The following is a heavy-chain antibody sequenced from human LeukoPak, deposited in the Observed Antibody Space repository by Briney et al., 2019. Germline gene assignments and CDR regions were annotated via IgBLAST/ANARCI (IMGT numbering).Heavy chain of an antibody. CDR2: ISSSGSTI. CDR1: GFTFSDYY. CDR3: ARVYSRIVVVTAPDY. J-gene: IGHJ4*02. D-gene: IGHD2-21*02. V-gene: IGHV3-11*04. Sequence: PGGSLRLSCAASGFTFSDYYMSWIRQAPGKGLEWVSYISSSGSTIYYADSVKGRFTISRDNAKNSLYLQMNSLRAEDTAVYYCARVYSRIVVVTAPDYWGQGTLVTVSS.